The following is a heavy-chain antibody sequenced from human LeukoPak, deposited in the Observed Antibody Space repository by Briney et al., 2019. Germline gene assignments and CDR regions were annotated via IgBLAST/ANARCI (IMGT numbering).Heavy chain of an antibody. J-gene: IGHJ4*02. CDR3: ARSSPSSGYYFDY. CDR1: GGSINSSSYY. D-gene: IGHD3-22*01. Sequence: PSETLSLTCTVSGGSINSSSYYWGWIRQPPGKGLEWIGSIYYSGSAYYNPSLKSRVTISVDTSKNQFSLKLSSVTAADTAVYYCARSSPSSGYYFDYRGQGTLVTVST. CDR2: IYYSGSA. V-gene: IGHV4-39*01.